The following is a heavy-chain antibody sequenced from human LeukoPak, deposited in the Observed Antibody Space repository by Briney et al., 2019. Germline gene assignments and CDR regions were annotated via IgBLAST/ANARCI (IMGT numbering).Heavy chain of an antibody. V-gene: IGHV3-74*01. Sequence: PGGSLRLSCAASGFTFSSYWMHWVRQAPGKGLVWVSRINSDGSSTSYADSVKGRFTISRDNAKNTLYLQMNSPRAEDTAVYYCAREYPTYHGMDVWGQGTTVTVSS. CDR2: INSDGSST. J-gene: IGHJ6*02. D-gene: IGHD2-2*01. CDR1: GFTFSSYW. CDR3: AREYPTYHGMDV.